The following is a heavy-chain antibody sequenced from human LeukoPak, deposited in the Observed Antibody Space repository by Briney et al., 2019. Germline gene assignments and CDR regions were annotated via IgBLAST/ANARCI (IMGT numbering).Heavy chain of an antibody. J-gene: IGHJ4*02. V-gene: IGHV6-1*01. CDR3: ARDEAGTYGFEY. CDR2: AFYRSQWYN. D-gene: IGHD3-10*01. CDR1: GDSVSSDIAA. Sequence: SQTLSLTCAIFGDSVSSDIAAWNWIRHSQSRGFDWLGRAFYRSQWYNDYAVSVKGRIAISPDTSKNQFSLQLNSVSPEDTAVYYCARDEAGTYGFEYWGQGTLVTVSS.